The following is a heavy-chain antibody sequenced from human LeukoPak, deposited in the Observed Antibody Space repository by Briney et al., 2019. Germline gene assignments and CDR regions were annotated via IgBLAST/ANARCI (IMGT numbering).Heavy chain of an antibody. J-gene: IGHJ5*02. Sequence: ASVKVSCKASGYTFTNYAMHWVRQAPGQRLEWMGWINAGNGNTKYSQKFQGRVTLTRDTSASTAYMELSSLRSEDTAVYYCARDPGPIYGDYEKISWFDPWGQGTLVTVSS. CDR2: INAGNGNT. CDR1: GYTFTNYA. CDR3: ARDPGPIYGDYEKISWFDP. D-gene: IGHD4-17*01. V-gene: IGHV1-3*01.